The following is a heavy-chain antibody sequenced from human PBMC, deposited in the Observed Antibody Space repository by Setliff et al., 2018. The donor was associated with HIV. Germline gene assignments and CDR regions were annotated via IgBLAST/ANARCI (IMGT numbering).Heavy chain of an antibody. CDR3: MRDGSRTTGMTSYYYGVDV. CDR1: GGSFGDQF. V-gene: IGHV4-34*01. J-gene: IGHJ6*02. CDR2: MHGSGNT. Sequence: ASETLSLTCAVYGGSFGDQFWNWIRQSPGKGLEWIASMHGSGNTHYNPSLQSRITISMDTSKNQFSLTLSSVTAADTAIYFCMRDGSRTTGMTSYYYGVDVWGQGTTVTVSS. D-gene: IGHD1-1*01.